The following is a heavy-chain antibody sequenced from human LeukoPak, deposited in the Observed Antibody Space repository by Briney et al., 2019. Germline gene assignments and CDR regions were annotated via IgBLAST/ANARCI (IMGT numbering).Heavy chain of an antibody. CDR1: GFTVSSNY. CDR3: ARDRASSSWYPFY. V-gene: IGHV3-66*01. CDR2: IYSGGST. Sequence: SGGSLRLSCAASGFTVSSNYMSWVRQAPGKGLEWVSVIYSGGSTYYADSVKGRFTISRDNSKNTLYLQMNSLRAEDTAVYYCARDRASSSWYPFYWGQGTLVTVSS. J-gene: IGHJ4*02. D-gene: IGHD6-13*01.